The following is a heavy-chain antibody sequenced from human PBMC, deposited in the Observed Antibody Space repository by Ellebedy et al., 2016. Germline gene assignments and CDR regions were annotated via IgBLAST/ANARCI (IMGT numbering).Heavy chain of an antibody. CDR3: ARPQNPSYYYDSSGYYLGAFDY. CDR1: GYTFTSYY. D-gene: IGHD3-22*01. CDR2: INPSGGST. J-gene: IGHJ4*02. Sequence: ASVKVSCKASGYTFTSYYMHWVRQAPGQGLEWMGIINPSGGSTSYAQKFQGRVTMTRDTSTSTVYMELSSLRSEDTAVYYCARPQNPSYYYDSSGYYLGAFDYWGQGTLVTVSS. V-gene: IGHV1-46*01.